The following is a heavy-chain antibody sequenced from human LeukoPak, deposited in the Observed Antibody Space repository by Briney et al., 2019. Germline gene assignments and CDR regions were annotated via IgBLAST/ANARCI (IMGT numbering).Heavy chain of an antibody. D-gene: IGHD6-19*01. CDR2: ISGSGGST. Sequence: GGSLRLSCAASGFTFSSYAMSWVHQAPGKGLEWVSAISGSGGSTYYADSVKGRFTISRDNSKNTLYLQMNSLRAEDTAVYYSAKDPRIAVALYYFDYWGQGTLVTVSS. CDR1: GFTFSSYA. V-gene: IGHV3-23*01. J-gene: IGHJ4*02. CDR3: AKDPRIAVALYYFDY.